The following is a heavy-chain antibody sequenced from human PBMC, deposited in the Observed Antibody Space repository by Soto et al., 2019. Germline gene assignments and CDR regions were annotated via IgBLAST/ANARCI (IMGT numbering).Heavy chain of an antibody. CDR2: ISSSSSTI. CDR3: ASVPYYYDSSGPGGYFDI. Sequence: VGSLRLPCAASGFTFSSHSMNCVRQAPRKGLEWVSYISSSSSTIYYADSVKGRFTISRDNAKNSLYLQMNSLRAEETAVYYCASVPYYYDSSGPGGYFDICGGGTVVTVS. CDR1: GFTFSSHS. V-gene: IGHV3-48*01. J-gene: IGHJ2*01. D-gene: IGHD3-22*01.